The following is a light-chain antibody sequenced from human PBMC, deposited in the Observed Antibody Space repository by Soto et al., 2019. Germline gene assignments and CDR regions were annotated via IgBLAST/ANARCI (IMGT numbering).Light chain of an antibody. CDR1: TSNIGTNY. J-gene: IGLJ2*01. CDR2: RNN. CDR3: AAWDDSLSGLVV. Sequence: QPVLTQPPSASGTPGQTVTISCSGSTSNIGTNYVYWYQQLPGTAPKLLIYRNNQRPSGVPDRFSGSTSGTSASLAISGLRSEDEADYYCAAWDDSLSGLVVFGGGTKLTVL. V-gene: IGLV1-47*01.